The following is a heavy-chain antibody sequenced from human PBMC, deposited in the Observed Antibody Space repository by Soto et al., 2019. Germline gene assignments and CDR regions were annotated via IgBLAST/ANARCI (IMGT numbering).Heavy chain of an antibody. CDR3: AAVDINTWYVGWYFDY. CDR1: GFTFSNYG. Sequence: EVQLLASGGGLVQPGGSLRLSCAASGFTFSNYGMTWVRQAPGKGLEWVSAFGGGGSSTYYADSVRGRFSISRDTSEKTLFLQMHSLRADDAALYYCAAVDINTWYVGWYFDYWGQGVQVTVSP. V-gene: IGHV3-23*01. J-gene: IGHJ4*02. D-gene: IGHD6-13*01. CDR2: FGGGGSST.